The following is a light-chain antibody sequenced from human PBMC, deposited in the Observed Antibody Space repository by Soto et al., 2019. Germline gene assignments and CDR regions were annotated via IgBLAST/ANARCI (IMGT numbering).Light chain of an antibody. CDR1: QSISGW. CDR3: PQYNSYLT. J-gene: IGKJ4*01. V-gene: IGKV1-5*01. Sequence: EIQMTQSPSTLSASVGDRVTITCRASQSISGWLAWYQQKPGKAPKFLIYDASSLESGGPSRFSGSGSGTEFSLTISSLQHDDLATYYCPQYNSYLTFGGGTKVDI. CDR2: DAS.